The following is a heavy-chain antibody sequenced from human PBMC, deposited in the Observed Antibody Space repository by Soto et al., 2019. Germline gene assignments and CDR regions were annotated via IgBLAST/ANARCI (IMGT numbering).Heavy chain of an antibody. Sequence: QVQLVQSGAEVKKPGSSVKVSCKASGGTFSSYTISWVRQAPGQGLEWMGGIIPILGIANYAQKFQGRVTITAHKSTSTAEMELSTLRSEDTAEYDCARYFKEIFYIWGQGTMVTVSS. CDR1: GGTFSSYT. J-gene: IGHJ3*02. CDR3: ARYFKEIFYI. V-gene: IGHV1-69*02. CDR2: IIPILGIA. D-gene: IGHD3-9*01.